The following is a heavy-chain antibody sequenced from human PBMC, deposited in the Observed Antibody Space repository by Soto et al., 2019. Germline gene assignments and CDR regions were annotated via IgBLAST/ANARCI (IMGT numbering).Heavy chain of an antibody. CDR3: VGGQYYFDY. CDR2: ISYDGSNK. V-gene: IGHV3-30*03. Sequence: QVQLVESGGGVVQPGRSLRLSCAASGFPFSSYGMHWVREAPGKGLEWVEVISYDGSNKYYADSVKGRFTIARDNAASTLYLQMHSLRPADTALYYCVGGQYYFDYRGQGTLVTV. J-gene: IGHJ4*02. D-gene: IGHD3-10*01. CDR1: GFPFSSYG.